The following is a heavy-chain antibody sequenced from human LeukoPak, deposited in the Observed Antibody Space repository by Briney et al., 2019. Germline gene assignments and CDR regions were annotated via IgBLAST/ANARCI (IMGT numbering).Heavy chain of an antibody. CDR3: AREFDYYDSSGYYYDWFDP. Sequence: QPSETLSLTCAVYGGSFSGYYWSWIRQPPGKCLEWIGEINHSGSTNYNPSLKSRVTISVDTSKNQFSLKLSSVTAADTAVYYCAREFDYYDSSGYYYDWFDPWGQGTLVTVSS. CDR1: GGSFSGYY. CDR2: INHSGST. V-gene: IGHV4-34*01. D-gene: IGHD3-22*01. J-gene: IGHJ5*02.